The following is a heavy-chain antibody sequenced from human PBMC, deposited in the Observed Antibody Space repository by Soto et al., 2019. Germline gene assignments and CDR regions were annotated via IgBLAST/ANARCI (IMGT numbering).Heavy chain of an antibody. Sequence: PGGSLRLSCAASGFTFSSYGMHWVRQAPGKGLEWVAVISYDGSNKYYADSVKGRFTISRDNSKNTLYLQMNSLRAEDTAVYYCAKDGGPVGPVEYAFHIWAHGPSVTVS. J-gene: IGHJ3*02. CDR3: AKDGGPVGPVEYAFHI. D-gene: IGHD2-15*01. CDR2: ISYDGSNK. CDR1: GFTFSSYG. V-gene: IGHV3-30*18.